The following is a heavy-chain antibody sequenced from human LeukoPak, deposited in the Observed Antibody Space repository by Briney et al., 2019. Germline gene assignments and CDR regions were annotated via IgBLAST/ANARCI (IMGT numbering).Heavy chain of an antibody. Sequence: GGSLRLSCAASGFTFSSYSMNWVRQAPGKGLEWVSYISSRSSSIYYADSVKGRFTLSRDNAKNSLYLQMNSLRDEDTAVYYCARGDYGDRDLDYWGQGTLVTVSS. CDR2: ISSRSSSI. D-gene: IGHD4-17*01. V-gene: IGHV3-48*02. J-gene: IGHJ4*02. CDR1: GFTFSSYS. CDR3: ARGDYGDRDLDY.